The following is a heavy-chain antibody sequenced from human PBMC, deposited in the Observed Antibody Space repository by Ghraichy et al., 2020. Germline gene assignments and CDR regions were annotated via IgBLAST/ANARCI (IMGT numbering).Heavy chain of an antibody. CDR2: IFHSGST. Sequence: SETLSLTCTVSGGSISSGGHYWSWIRQRPGKGLEFIGYIFHSGSTHYSASLKSRLTISVDTSKNQFSLELRSVTAADTAVYYCARDNQGKGPSVGKSFFDYWGQGTLVTVSS. CDR1: GGSISSGGHY. CDR3: ARDNQGKGPSVGKSFFDY. V-gene: IGHV4-30-4*01. J-gene: IGHJ4*03. D-gene: IGHD4-23*01.